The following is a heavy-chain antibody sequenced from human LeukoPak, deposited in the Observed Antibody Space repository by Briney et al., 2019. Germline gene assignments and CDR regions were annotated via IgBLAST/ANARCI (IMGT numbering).Heavy chain of an antibody. J-gene: IGHJ4*02. CDR2: IYYSGST. CDR3: ARVIPARRELDY. D-gene: IGHD6-6*01. V-gene: IGHV4-39*01. CDR1: GGSIGSSTYY. Sequence: SETLSLTCTVSGGSIGSSTYYWGWIRQPPGKGLEWIGSIYYSGSTSYNPSLKSRVTISIGTSKNQFSLRLSSVTAADTAVYYCARVIPARRELDYWGQGTLVTVSS.